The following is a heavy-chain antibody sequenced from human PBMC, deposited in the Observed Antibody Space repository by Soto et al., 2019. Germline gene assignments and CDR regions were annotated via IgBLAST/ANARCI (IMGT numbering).Heavy chain of an antibody. CDR1: GFTLTNYW. V-gene: IGHV3-7*01. CDR3: VRYYDGSGSNDGFQI. J-gene: IGHJ3*02. Sequence: WGSLRLSCAASGFTLTNYWMSWVRQAPGKGPEWVANIKPDGSEKYYVDSVKGRFTISRDNAKNSLDLQMNSLRVEDTGVYYCVRYYDGSGSNDGFQIWGQGTMVTVSS. D-gene: IGHD3-22*01. CDR2: IKPDGSEK.